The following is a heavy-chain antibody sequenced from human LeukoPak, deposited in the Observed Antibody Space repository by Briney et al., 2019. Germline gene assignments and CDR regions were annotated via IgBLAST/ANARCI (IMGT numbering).Heavy chain of an antibody. CDR2: INPNSGGT. CDR3: ARDSYQLKLTSHYYYGMDV. Sequence: GASVKVSCKASGYTFTGYYMHWVRQAPGQGLEWMGWINPNSGGTNYAQKFQGRVTMTRDTSISTAYMELSRLRSDDTAVYYCARDSYQLKLTSHYYYGMDVWGQGTTVTVSS. V-gene: IGHV1-2*02. CDR1: GYTFTGYY. D-gene: IGHD2-2*01. J-gene: IGHJ6*02.